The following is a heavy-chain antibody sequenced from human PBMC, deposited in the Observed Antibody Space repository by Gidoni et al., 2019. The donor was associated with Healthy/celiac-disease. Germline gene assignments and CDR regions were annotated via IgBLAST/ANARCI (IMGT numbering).Heavy chain of an antibody. CDR1: GFTFSHYA. CDR3: AKAPLGYCNGVRCYPFDY. V-gene: IGHV3-23*01. D-gene: IGHD2-15*01. J-gene: IGHJ4*02. Sequence: EVLLLESGGGSVQPGGSLRLSCASSGFTFSHYAMSWVRQAPGKGLEWVSGTSGSSADTYYTDSVKGRFTISRDKSKNTMYLQMNSLRAEDTAIYYCAKAPLGYCNGVRCYPFDYWGQGTLVTVSS. CDR2: TSGSSADT.